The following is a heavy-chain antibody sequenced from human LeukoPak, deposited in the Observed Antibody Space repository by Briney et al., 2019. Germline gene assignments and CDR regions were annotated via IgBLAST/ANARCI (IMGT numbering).Heavy chain of an antibody. Sequence: SETLSLTCTVSGGSISSSSYYWGWIRQPPGKGLEWIGSIYYSGSTYYNPSLKSRVTISVDTSKNQFSLKLSSVTAADTAVYYCARADLSPAIDYWGQGTLVTVSS. CDR3: ARADLSPAIDY. V-gene: IGHV4-39*01. D-gene: IGHD6-25*01. J-gene: IGHJ4*02. CDR1: GGSISSSSYY. CDR2: IYYSGST.